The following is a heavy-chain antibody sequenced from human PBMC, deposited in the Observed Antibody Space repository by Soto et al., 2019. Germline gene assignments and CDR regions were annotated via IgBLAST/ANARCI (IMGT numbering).Heavy chain of an antibody. CDR2: ISSYNGDT. V-gene: IGHV1-18*01. CDR1: GYTFTRSG. CDR3: ARGGVPPYYYSGRDV. Sequence: QVQLVQSGAEVKKPGASVKVSCKASGYTFTRSGISWVRQAPGQGPEWMGWISSYNGDTNYAQTFQGRVTMTTDTSTSTAYRERRSLRSDERAVYYGARGGVPPYYYSGRDVGGKGPPVTVSS. J-gene: IGHJ6*04.